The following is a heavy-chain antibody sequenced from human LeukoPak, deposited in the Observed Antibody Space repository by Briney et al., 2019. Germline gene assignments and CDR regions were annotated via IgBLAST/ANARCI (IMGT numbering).Heavy chain of an antibody. V-gene: IGHV4-31*03. Sequence: PSETLSLTCTVSGGSISSGGYYWSWIRQHPGKGLEWIGYIYYSGSTYYNPSLKSRVTISVDTSKNQFSLKLSSVTAADTAVYFCARDNGASGWSHQSFDYWGQGILVTVSS. CDR3: ARDNGASGWSHQSFDY. CDR2: IYYSGST. J-gene: IGHJ4*02. CDR1: GGSISSGGYY. D-gene: IGHD6-19*01.